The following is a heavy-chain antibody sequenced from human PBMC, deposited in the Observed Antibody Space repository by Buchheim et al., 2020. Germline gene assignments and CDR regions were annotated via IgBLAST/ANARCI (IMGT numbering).Heavy chain of an antibody. Sequence: EAKLVESGGGLVQPGGSLRLSCAASGLTVSGNYMSWVRQAPGKGLEWVSVIYSGGSTYYADSVKGRFTISRDNSKNTLYLQMNSLRAEDTAMYYCARGTWNYDSSGYYEGSVWGQGTL. D-gene: IGHD3-22*01. CDR2: IYSGGST. J-gene: IGHJ4*02. CDR3: ARGTWNYDSSGYYEGSV. V-gene: IGHV3-66*02. CDR1: GLTVSGNY.